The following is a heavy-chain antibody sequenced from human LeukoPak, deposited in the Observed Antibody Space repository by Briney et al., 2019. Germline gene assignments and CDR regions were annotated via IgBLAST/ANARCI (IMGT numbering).Heavy chain of an antibody. V-gene: IGHV1-2*06. D-gene: IGHD2-2*01. CDR2: INPNSGGT. CDR1: GYTFTGYY. J-gene: IGHJ6*02. Sequence: ASVKVSCKASGYTFTGYYMHWVRQAPGQGLEWMGRINPNSGGTNYAQKFQGRVTMTRDTSISTAYMELSRLRSDDTAVYYCARRCSTSCDAMGDRYGMDVWGQGTTVTVSS. CDR3: ARRCSTSCDAMGDRYGMDV.